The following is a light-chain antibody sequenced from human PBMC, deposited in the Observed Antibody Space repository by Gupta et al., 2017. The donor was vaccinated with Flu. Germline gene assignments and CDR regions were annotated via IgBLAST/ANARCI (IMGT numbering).Light chain of an antibody. J-gene: IGKJ1*01. CDR3: QQYGSSPRT. CDR1: QSVSSSY. Sequence: EIVLTQSPGTLSLSPGERAPLSCRASQSVSSSYLAWYQQKPGQAPRLLIYGASSRATGIPDRFSGSGSGTEFTLTISRLEPEDFAVYYCQQYGSSPRTFGQGTKVEIK. V-gene: IGKV3-20*01. CDR2: GAS.